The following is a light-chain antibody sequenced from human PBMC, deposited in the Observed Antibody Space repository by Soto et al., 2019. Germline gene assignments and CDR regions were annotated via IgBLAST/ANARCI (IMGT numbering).Light chain of an antibody. CDR1: TVGTKS. Sequence: SYVLAQPPSVSVAPGQTARITCGGYTVGTKSVHWYQQKAGQAPVLVVYDDRDRPSGIPERFSGSKSGNTATLTISWVEAGDEAAYYCQVWDNTNDVVFGGGTKLIVL. V-gene: IGLV3-21*02. CDR2: DDR. J-gene: IGLJ2*01. CDR3: QVWDNTNDVV.